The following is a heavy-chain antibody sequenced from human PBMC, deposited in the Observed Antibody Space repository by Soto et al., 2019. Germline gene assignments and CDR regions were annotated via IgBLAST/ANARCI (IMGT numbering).Heavy chain of an antibody. V-gene: IGHV4-61*01. CDR1: GGSVSSGSYY. J-gene: IGHJ5*02. CDR3: ARAFWGIVEHNNWFDP. D-gene: IGHD1-26*01. Sequence: QVQLQESGPGLVKPSETLSLTCTVSGGSVSSGSYYWSWIRQPPGKGLEWIGYIYYSGSTNYNPSLKSRVTISVDTSKNQFSLKLSSVTAADTAVYYCARAFWGIVEHNNWFDPWGQGTLVTVSS. CDR2: IYYSGST.